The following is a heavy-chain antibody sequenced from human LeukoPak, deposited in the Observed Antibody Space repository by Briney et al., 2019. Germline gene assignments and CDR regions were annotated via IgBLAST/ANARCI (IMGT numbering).Heavy chain of an antibody. CDR3: ARHWAEYDY. D-gene: IGHD7-27*01. V-gene: IGHV3-23*03. CDR1: GFTFSSYA. J-gene: IGHJ4*02. CDR2: INSDGRST. Sequence: PGGSLRLSCSASGFTFSSYAMTWVRQAPGKGLEWVSRINSDGRSTHYAASVKGRFIISRDNSKDTVYLHMNSLRAEDSAVYYCARHWAEYDYWGQGTLVSVSS.